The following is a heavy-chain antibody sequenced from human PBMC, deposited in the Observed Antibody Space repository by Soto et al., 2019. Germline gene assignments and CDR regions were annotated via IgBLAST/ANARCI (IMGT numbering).Heavy chain of an antibody. Sequence: NPSETLSLTCTVSGGSISSSSYYWGWIRHPPGKGLEWIGSIYYSGSTYYNPSLKSRVTISVDTSKNQFSLKLSSVTAADTAVYYCARGSSGWSAHYYFDYWGQGTLVTVSS. J-gene: IGHJ4*02. D-gene: IGHD6-19*01. CDR2: IYYSGST. CDR1: GGSISSSSYY. V-gene: IGHV4-39*01. CDR3: ARGSSGWSAHYYFDY.